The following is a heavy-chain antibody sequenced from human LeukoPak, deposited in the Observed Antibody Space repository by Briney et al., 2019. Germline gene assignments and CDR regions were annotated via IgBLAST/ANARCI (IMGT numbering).Heavy chain of an antibody. CDR1: GFSFSSYW. Sequence: GGSLRLSCTASGFSFSSYWMDSVRQAPGKGLEWVASVKQDGSEKKYVDSVEGRFTISRDNAKNSLFLQMNTLRAEDTAVYYCARGIVASVIYYYYFDVWGQGTTVTVSS. J-gene: IGHJ6*03. CDR3: ARGIVASVIYYYYFDV. D-gene: IGHD5-12*01. CDR2: VKQDGSEK. V-gene: IGHV3-7*04.